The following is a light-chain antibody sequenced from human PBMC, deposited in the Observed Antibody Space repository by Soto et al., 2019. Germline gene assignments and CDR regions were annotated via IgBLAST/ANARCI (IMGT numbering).Light chain of an antibody. CDR3: QQRHMWPIT. V-gene: IGKV3-11*01. Sequence: VLTQSPFTLSLSPWERSTLSFMASQSFRGLLAWYQQKPGQAPRLLIYDAYNRATGIPPRFSGSGSGTDFTLTISSLEPEDSAVYYCQQRHMWPITFGQGTRLEIK. CDR1: QSFRGL. J-gene: IGKJ5*01. CDR2: DAY.